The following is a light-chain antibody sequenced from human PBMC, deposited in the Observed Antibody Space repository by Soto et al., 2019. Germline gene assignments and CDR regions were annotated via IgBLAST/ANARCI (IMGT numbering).Light chain of an antibody. CDR2: DAS. CDR3: QQYHNWPLT. CDR1: QSVSSY. J-gene: IGKJ4*01. V-gene: IGKV3-11*01. Sequence: EIVLTQSPATLSLSPGERATLSCRASQSVSSYLAWYQQKPGQAPRLLIYDASNRATGIPARFSGSGSGTEFTLTVSSLQSEDFAVYSCQQYHNWPLTFGGGTKVDIK.